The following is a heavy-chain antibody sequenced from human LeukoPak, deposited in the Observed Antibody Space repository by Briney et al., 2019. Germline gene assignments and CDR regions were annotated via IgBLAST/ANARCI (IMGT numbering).Heavy chain of an antibody. CDR1: GYTFTSYA. CDR2: INAGNGNT. CDR3: AGGGDSGGYYAVY. V-gene: IGHV1-3*01. D-gene: IGHD3-22*01. Sequence: ASVKVSCKASGYTFTSYAMHWVRQAPGQRLEWMGWINAGNGNTKYSQKFQGRVTITRDTSASTVYMELSSLRSEDTAVYYCAGGGDSGGYYAVYWGQGTLVTVSS. J-gene: IGHJ4*02.